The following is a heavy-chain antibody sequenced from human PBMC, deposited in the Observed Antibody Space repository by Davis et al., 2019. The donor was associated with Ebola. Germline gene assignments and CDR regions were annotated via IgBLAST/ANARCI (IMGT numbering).Heavy chain of an antibody. J-gene: IGHJ5*02. Sequence: PSETLSLTCAVYGGSFSGYYWSWIRQPPGKGLEWIGEINHSGSTNYNPSLKSRVTISVDTSKNQFSLKLSSVTAADTAVYYCARTYYYDSSGYYLNWFDPWGQGTLVTVSS. CDR2: INHSGST. D-gene: IGHD3-22*01. CDR3: ARTYYYDSSGYYLNWFDP. CDR1: GGSFSGYY. V-gene: IGHV4-34*01.